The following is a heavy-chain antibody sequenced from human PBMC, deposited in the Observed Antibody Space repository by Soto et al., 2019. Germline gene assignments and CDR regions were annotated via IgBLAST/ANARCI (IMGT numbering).Heavy chain of an antibody. Sequence: ETLSVTCSVSSASLSSSTYYWSWIRQPPGRGPEWIGSIYYSGNTYYKPSLKSRVSISIDTSRNQFSLKLTSVTAADTGVYYCASSSPFHYWGPGILVTVSS. J-gene: IGHJ4*02. CDR2: IYYSGNT. V-gene: IGHV4-39*01. CDR1: SASLSSSTYY. D-gene: IGHD6-6*01. CDR3: ASSSPFHY.